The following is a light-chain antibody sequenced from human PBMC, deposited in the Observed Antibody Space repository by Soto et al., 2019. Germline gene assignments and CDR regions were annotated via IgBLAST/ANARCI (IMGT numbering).Light chain of an antibody. V-gene: IGKV3-15*01. J-gene: IGKJ4*01. CDR2: GAS. CDR1: QSVSSSY. Sequence: DIVLPPSQGTLSFSPVEISNLSFIASQSVSSSYLAWYQQKPGQAPRLLIYGASTRATGIPGRFSGSGSGTEFTLTISSLQSEDFAVYYCQKYNNWPLTFGGGTTVAIK. CDR3: QKYNNWPLT.